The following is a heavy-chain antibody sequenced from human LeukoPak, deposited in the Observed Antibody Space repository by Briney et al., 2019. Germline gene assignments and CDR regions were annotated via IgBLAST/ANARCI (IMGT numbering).Heavy chain of an antibody. Sequence: PGGSLRLSCAASGFTFSNYTMHWVRQAPGKGLEWVAVISYDGNNKYYADSVKGRFTISRDSSKNTLYLQMNSLRAEDTAVYYCARAVAVAGPLNYWGQGTLVTVSS. CDR2: ISYDGNNK. V-gene: IGHV3-30-3*01. D-gene: IGHD6-19*01. CDR1: GFTFSNYT. J-gene: IGHJ4*02. CDR3: ARAVAVAGPLNY.